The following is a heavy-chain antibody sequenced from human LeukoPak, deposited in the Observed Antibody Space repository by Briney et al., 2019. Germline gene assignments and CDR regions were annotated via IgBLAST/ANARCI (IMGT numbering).Heavy chain of an antibody. CDR2: IYSRGAT. Sequence: GGSLRLSCAASGFSVSNNYMSWVRQAPGKGLEGVSVIYSRGATYYADSVKGRFTISRDNSKNTLYLQMNSLRVEDTAVYYCAARHYWGQGTLVTVSS. V-gene: IGHV3-53*01. J-gene: IGHJ4*02. CDR1: GFSVSNNY. D-gene: IGHD6-6*01. CDR3: AARHY.